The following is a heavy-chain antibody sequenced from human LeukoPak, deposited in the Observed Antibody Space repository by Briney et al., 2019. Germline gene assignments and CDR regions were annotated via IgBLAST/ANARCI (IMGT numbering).Heavy chain of an antibody. Sequence: PGGSLRLSCAASGFTFSKYGMHWVRQAPGKGLEWVAVIWYDGSNQYYADSVKGRFTTSRDNSKNTLYLQMNSLRAEDTAVYYFAKDQYCRGGSCNYAALDCWGQGTRVAVPS. CDR1: GFTFSKYG. D-gene: IGHD2-15*01. J-gene: IGHJ4*02. CDR3: AKDQYCRGGSCNYAALDC. V-gene: IGHV3-30*02. CDR2: IWYDGSNQ.